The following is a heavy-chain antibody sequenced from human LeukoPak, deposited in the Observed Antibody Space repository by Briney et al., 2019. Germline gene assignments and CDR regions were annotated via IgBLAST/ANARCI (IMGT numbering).Heavy chain of an antibody. Sequence: PGGSLRLSCAASGFTFSSCAMSWVRQAPGKGLEWVSAISGSGDSTFYADSVKGRFTISRDNSKNSLYLQMNSLRAEDTAVYYCARERVIGGFDPWGQGTLVTVSS. CDR2: ISGSGDST. CDR1: GFTFSSCA. V-gene: IGHV3-23*01. CDR3: ARERVIGGFDP. J-gene: IGHJ5*02. D-gene: IGHD3-10*01.